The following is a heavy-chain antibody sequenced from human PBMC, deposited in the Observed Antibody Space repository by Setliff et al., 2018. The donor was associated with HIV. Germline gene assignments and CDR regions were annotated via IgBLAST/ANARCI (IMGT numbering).Heavy chain of an antibody. D-gene: IGHD3-22*01. CDR1: GYTFTSFA. CDR3: AREQESYGYYDSSGYRFDP. J-gene: IGHJ5*02. CDR2: INTGNGNT. V-gene: IGHV1-3*04. Sequence: ASVKVSCKASGYTFTSFAMHWVRQAPGQRPEWMGWINTGNGNTKYSQKFQGRVTITRDTSASTAYMEVSSLRSEDTAVYYCAREQESYGYYDSSGYRFDPWGQGTLVTVSS.